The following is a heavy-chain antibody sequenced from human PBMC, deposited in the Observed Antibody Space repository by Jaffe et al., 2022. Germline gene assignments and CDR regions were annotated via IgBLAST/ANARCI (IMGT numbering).Heavy chain of an antibody. CDR1: GFTFSSYA. CDR2: ISGSGGST. Sequence: EVQLLESGGGLVQPGGSLRLSCAASGFTFSSYAMSWVRQAPGKGLEWVSAISGSGGSTYYADSVKGRFTISRDNSKNTLYLQMNSLRAEDTAVYYCAKDPRRYYDFWSGYPTFDYWGQGTLVTVSS. D-gene: IGHD3-3*01. V-gene: IGHV3-23*01. J-gene: IGHJ4*02. CDR3: AKDPRRYYDFWSGYPTFDY.